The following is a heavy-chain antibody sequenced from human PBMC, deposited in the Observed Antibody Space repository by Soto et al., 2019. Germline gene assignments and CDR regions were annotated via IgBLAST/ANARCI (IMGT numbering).Heavy chain of an antibody. CDR2: INAGNGNT. Sequence: GASVKVSCKASGYTFTSYGISWVRQAPGQRLEWMGWINAGNGNTKYSQKFQGRVTITRDTSASTAYMELSSLRSDDTAVDYCARGSNDIDYWGQGTLVTVSS. J-gene: IGHJ4*02. CDR3: ARGSNDIDY. D-gene: IGHD1-1*01. CDR1: GYTFTSYG. V-gene: IGHV1-3*01.